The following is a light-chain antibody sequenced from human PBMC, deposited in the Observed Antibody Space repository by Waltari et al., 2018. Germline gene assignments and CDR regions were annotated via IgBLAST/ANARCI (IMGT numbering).Light chain of an antibody. V-gene: IGKV2-28*01. Sequence: DIVMIQSPLSLLVTPGEPAAISCRSSQSLLHSNGYNYLDWYLQKPGQSPQLLIYLGSNRASGVPDRFSGSGSGTDFTLKISRVEAEDVGVYYCMQALETPITFGQGTRLEI. CDR3: MQALETPIT. J-gene: IGKJ5*01. CDR1: QSLLHSNGYNY. CDR2: LGS.